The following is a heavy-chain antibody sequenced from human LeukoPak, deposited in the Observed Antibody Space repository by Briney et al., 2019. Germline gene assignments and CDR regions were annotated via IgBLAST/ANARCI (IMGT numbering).Heavy chain of an antibody. CDR2: ILYSGST. V-gene: IGHV4-59*01. D-gene: IGHD3-10*01. J-gene: IGHJ4*02. CDR1: GGSISSYS. Sequence: SETLSLTCTVSGGSISSYSWSWIRQPPGKGLEWIGYILYSGSTNYNPSLKSRVAISLDTSKNQFSLKLNSVTAADTAVYYCARAGGIRGSALDLDYWGQGTLVTVSS. CDR3: ARAGGIRGSALDLDY.